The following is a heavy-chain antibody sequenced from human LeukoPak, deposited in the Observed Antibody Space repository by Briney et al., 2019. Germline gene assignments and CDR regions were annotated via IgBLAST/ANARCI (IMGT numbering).Heavy chain of an antibody. CDR2: ISGCGGCT. V-gene: IGHV3-23*01. J-gene: IGHJ4*02. CDR3: AKSVEYSNYRKFGD. D-gene: IGHD3-16*01. Sequence: PGGSLRLSRKTSGFIINDYAMSWVRQPPGKRPEWDSGISGCGGCTFYADSVKGRFTISRVNSKNTLFLQMDSLRVEDTAIYYCAKSVEYSNYRKFGDWGQGTLVTVSS. CDR1: GFIINDYA.